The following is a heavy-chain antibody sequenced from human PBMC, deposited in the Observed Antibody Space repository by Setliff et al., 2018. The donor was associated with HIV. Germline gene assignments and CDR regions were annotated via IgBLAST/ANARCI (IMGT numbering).Heavy chain of an antibody. CDR3: VKEYHTTATDTRVANYFDY. CDR1: GYTFTSYA. CDR2: INVGNGNI. D-gene: IGHD6-13*01. J-gene: IGHJ4*02. Sequence: ASVKVSCKASGYTFTSYAMHWVRQAPGQRFEWMGWINVGNGNIRYSQKFQGRVTMTRDTSISTAYMELRSLRSEDTAIYYCVKEYHTTATDTRVANYFDYWGQGTLVTVSS. V-gene: IGHV1-3*01.